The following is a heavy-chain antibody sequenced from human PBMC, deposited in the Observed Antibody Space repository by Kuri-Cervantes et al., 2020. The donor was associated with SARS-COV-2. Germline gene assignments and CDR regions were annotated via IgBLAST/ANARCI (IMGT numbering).Heavy chain of an antibody. CDR3: VRDGDHWDFDY. Sequence: GESLKISCAASGFTFSSYGMHWVRQAPGKGLEWVAVIWYDGSNKYYADSVKGRFTISRDNSKNTLYLQMNSLRAEDTAVYYCVRDGDHWDFDYWGQGTRVTVSS. J-gene: IGHJ4*02. D-gene: IGHD7-27*01. V-gene: IGHV3-33*01. CDR2: IWYDGSNK. CDR1: GFTFSSYG.